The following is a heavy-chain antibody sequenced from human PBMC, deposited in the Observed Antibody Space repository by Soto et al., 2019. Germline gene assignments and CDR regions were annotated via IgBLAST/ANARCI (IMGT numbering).Heavy chain of an antibody. J-gene: IGHJ4*02. CDR2: INHSGSA. CDR1: GESFSGYS. CDR3: ARGLITGSHYSGGWYYFDS. V-gene: IGHV4-34*01. Sequence: SETLSLTCAVYGESFSGYSWTWIRQTPGKGLQWIGQINHSGSASYNPSLKSRVTISVHTSNSQFSLELSSVTAADTAVYYCARGLITGSHYSGGWYYFDSWGQGTQVTVSS. D-gene: IGHD6-19*01.